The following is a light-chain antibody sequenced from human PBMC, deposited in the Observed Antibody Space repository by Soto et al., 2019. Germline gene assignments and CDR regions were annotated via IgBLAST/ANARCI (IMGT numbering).Light chain of an antibody. Sequence: EIVMTQSPATLSVSPGERATLPCRASQSVSSNLAWYQQKPGQGPRLLIYGASSRATGTPDRFSGGGSGTDFTLTISRLEPEDFAVYYCQQFSSYPLTFGGGTKVDIK. CDR1: QSVSSN. V-gene: IGKV3-20*01. CDR2: GAS. J-gene: IGKJ4*01. CDR3: QQFSSYPLT.